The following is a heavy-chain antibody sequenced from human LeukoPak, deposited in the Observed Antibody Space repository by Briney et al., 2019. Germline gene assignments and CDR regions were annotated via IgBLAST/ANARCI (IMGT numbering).Heavy chain of an antibody. J-gene: IGHJ4*02. CDR1: GFTFSRYP. CDR3: ARQVSCDTTTCYAGMPPDY. D-gene: IGHD2-2*01. CDR2: ISGSDGST. V-gene: IGHV3-23*01. Sequence: GGSLILSCAASGFTFSRYPMSWVRQTPEKGLEWVSVISGSDGSTYYADSVRGRFTISRDDSGNTLFLQMNSLRAEDTAVYYCARQVSCDTTTCYAGMPPDYWGQGTLVTVSS.